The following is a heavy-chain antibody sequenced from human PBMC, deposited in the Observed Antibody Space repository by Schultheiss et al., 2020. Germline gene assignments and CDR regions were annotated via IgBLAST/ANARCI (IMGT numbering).Heavy chain of an antibody. V-gene: IGHV3-64*01. J-gene: IGHJ4*02. CDR2: ISSNGGST. D-gene: IGHD4-17*01. CDR3: ARAVDYGDLHYFDY. CDR1: GFTFSSYA. Sequence: GGSLRLSCAASGFTFSSYAMHWVRQAPGKGLEYVSAISSNGGSTYYANSVKGRFTISRDNSKNTLYLQMNSLRAEDTAVYYCARAVDYGDLHYFDYWGQGTLVTVSS.